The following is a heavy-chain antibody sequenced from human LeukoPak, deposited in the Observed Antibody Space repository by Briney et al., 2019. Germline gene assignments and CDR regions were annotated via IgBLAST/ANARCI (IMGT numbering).Heavy chain of an antibody. CDR3: AADLSNPRMGASYLDS. V-gene: IGHV1-58*01. CDR1: GFTSTNFA. D-gene: IGHD3-16*01. J-gene: IGHJ4*02. Sequence: SVKVSCKASGFTSTNFAVQWVRQARGQRLEWIGWIIVGSGATKCAQDFQERVTITRDLSTSTLYMELRSLTSEDTAVYYCAADLSNPRMGASYLDSWGQGTLITVSS. CDR2: IIVGSGAT.